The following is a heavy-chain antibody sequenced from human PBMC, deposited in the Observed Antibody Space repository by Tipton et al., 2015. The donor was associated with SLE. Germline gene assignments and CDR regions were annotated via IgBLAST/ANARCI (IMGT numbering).Heavy chain of an antibody. V-gene: IGHV4-34*01. J-gene: IGHJ3*02. CDR1: GGSFSGYY. CDR3: ARVEISTVHAFDI. Sequence: TLSLTCAVYGGSFSGYYWSWIRQPPGKGLEWIGSIYYSGSTYYNPSLKSRVTISVDTSKNQFSLKLSSVTAADTAVYYCARVEISTVHAFDIWGQGTMVTVSA. CDR2: IYYSGST. D-gene: IGHD4-17*01.